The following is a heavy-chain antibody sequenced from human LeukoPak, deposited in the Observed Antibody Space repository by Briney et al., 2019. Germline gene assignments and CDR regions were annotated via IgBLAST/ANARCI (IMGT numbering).Heavy chain of an antibody. V-gene: IGHV4-4*07. CDR3: AANYDILTGYQSYDY. Sequence: PSETLSLTCTVSGGSISSYYWSWIRQPAGKGLEWIGRIYTSGSTNYNPSLKSRVTMSVDTSKNQFSLKLSSVTAADTAVYYCAANYDILTGYQSYDYWGQGTLVTVSS. CDR2: IYTSGST. CDR1: GGSISSYY. J-gene: IGHJ4*02. D-gene: IGHD3-9*01.